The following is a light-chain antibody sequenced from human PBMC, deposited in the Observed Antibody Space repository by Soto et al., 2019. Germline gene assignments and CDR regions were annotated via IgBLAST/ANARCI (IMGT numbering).Light chain of an antibody. CDR2: GAS. V-gene: IGKV3-15*01. CDR3: QHYNNWPPWT. J-gene: IGKJ1*01. CDR1: QIIANN. Sequence: EIVMMQSPATLSVSTGERATLSCRASQIIANNLAWYQQKPGQAPRLLIYGASTRAPGIPARFSGSGSGTEFTLTISSLQSEDFAIYYCQHYNNWPPWTFGQGTKVDIK.